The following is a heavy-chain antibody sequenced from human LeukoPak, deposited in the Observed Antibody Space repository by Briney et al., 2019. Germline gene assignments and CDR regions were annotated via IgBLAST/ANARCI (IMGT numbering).Heavy chain of an antibody. J-gene: IGHJ6*02. CDR3: ARGYIVVVPAAYLDYYYGMDV. Sequence: ASVKVSCKASGYTFTGYYMHWVRQAPGQGLEWMGIINPSGGSTSYAQKFQGRVTMTRDTSTSTVYMELSSLRSEDTAVYYCARGYIVVVPAAYLDYYYGMDVWGQGTTVTVSS. CDR2: INPSGGST. CDR1: GYTFTGYY. V-gene: IGHV1-46*01. D-gene: IGHD2-2*01.